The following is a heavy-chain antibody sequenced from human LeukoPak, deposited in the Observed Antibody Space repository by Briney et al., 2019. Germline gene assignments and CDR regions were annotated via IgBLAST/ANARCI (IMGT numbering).Heavy chain of an antibody. Sequence: GGSLRLSRAASGFMFSGYWMSWVRQAPGKGLEWVATIKYDGSERYYVDSVKGRFTISRDNTRESLYLQMNSPRAEDTAVYYCVRDNSHFDSWGQGSLVTVSS. CDR3: VRDNSHFDS. J-gene: IGHJ4*02. CDR2: IKYDGSER. CDR1: GFMFSGYW. D-gene: IGHD2/OR15-2a*01. V-gene: IGHV3-7*01.